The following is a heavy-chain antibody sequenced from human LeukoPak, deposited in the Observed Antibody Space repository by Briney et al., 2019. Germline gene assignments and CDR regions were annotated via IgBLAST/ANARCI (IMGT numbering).Heavy chain of an antibody. CDR2: IWDDGSNK. J-gene: IGHJ4*02. V-gene: IGHV3-33*01. CDR1: GFTFGSYG. Sequence: GGSLRLSCAASGFTFGSYGMHWVRQAPGKGLEWVAVIWDDGSNKYYADSVKGRFTISRDNSKNTLYLQMNSLRAEDTAVYYCARDAEVRYYYGSVLLDYWGQGTLVTVSS. D-gene: IGHD3-10*01. CDR3: ARDAEVRYYYGSVLLDY.